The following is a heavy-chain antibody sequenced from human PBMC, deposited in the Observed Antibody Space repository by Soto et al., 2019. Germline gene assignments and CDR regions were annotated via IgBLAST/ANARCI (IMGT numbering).Heavy chain of an antibody. Sequence: GGSLRLSCAASGFTFSSYGMHWVRQAPGKGLEWVAVISYDGSNKYYADSVKGRFTISRDNSKNTLYLQMNSLRAEDTAVYYCAKGPVAWFGELFDYWGQGTLVTVSS. CDR2: ISYDGSNK. CDR1: GFTFSSYG. CDR3: AKGPVAWFGELFDY. V-gene: IGHV3-30*18. J-gene: IGHJ4*02. D-gene: IGHD3-10*01.